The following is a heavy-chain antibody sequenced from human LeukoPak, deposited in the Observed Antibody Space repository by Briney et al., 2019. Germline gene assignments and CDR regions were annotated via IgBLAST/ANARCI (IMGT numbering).Heavy chain of an antibody. V-gene: IGHV3-33*01. CDR2: IWYDGSNQ. J-gene: IGHJ4*02. CDR1: GFSFRSRG. CDR3: ARDTTARYLDH. D-gene: IGHD1-1*01. Sequence: HPGGSLRLSCAASGFSFRSRGMHWVRQAPGKGLEWVAVIWYDGSNQYYADSVKGRFTISRDNSKNMVFLQMNSLRDDDTAVYYCARDTTARYLDHWGQGTLVTVSS.